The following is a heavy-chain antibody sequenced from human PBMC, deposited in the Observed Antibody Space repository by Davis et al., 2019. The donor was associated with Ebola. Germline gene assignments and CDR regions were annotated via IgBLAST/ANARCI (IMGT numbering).Heavy chain of an antibody. CDR2: INHSGST. CDR3: ASLGRYSYGYQDYYYYYGMDV. D-gene: IGHD5-18*01. J-gene: IGHJ6*02. V-gene: IGHV4-34*01. CDR1: GGSTSSYY. Sequence: MPSETLSLTCTVSGGSTSSYYWSWIRQPPGKGLEWIGEINHSGSTNYNPSLKSRVTISVDTSKNQFSLKLSSVTAADTAVYYCASLGRYSYGYQDYYYYYGMDVWGQGTTVTVSS.